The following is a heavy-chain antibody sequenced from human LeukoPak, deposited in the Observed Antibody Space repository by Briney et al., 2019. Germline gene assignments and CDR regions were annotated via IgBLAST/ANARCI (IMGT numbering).Heavy chain of an antibody. CDR3: AKAELGVDTFFDY. Sequence: GGSLRLSCAASGFTFSSYSMNWVRQAPGKGLEWVSYISSSSSTIYYADSAKGRFTISRDNSKRTLFLQMNSLRAEDTAFYYCAKAELGVDTFFDYWGQGTLVTVSS. J-gene: IGHJ4*02. D-gene: IGHD3-3*01. V-gene: IGHV3-48*01. CDR1: GFTFSSYS. CDR2: ISSSSSTI.